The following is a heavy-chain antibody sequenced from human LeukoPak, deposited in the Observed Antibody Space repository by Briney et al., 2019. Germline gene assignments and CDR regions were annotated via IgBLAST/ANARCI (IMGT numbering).Heavy chain of an antibody. CDR2: IYYSGST. D-gene: IGHD2-15*01. Sequence: SETLSLTSTVSGGSISSSSYYWGWIRQPPGTGLEWIGSIYYSGSTYYNPSLKSRVTISVDTSKNQFSPKLSSVTAADTAVYYCARHASQPELGYCSGGSCYPPNWFDPWGQGTLVTVSS. CDR1: GGSISSSSYY. J-gene: IGHJ5*02. CDR3: ARHASQPELGYCSGGSCYPPNWFDP. V-gene: IGHV4-39*01.